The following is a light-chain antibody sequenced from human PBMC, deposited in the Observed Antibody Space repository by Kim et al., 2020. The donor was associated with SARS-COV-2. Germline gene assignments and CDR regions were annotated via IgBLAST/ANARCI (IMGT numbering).Light chain of an antibody. CDR1: QSISSYY. Sequence: EIVLTQSPGTLSLSPGERATLSCRASQSISSYYLAWYQQKPGQAPRLLIYNAFSRAPGIPDRFSGSGSGTDFTLTINRLEPEDFAVYSCQQYHSSPWTFVQGTKVDIK. V-gene: IGKV3-20*01. CDR3: QQYHSSPWT. CDR2: NAF. J-gene: IGKJ1*01.